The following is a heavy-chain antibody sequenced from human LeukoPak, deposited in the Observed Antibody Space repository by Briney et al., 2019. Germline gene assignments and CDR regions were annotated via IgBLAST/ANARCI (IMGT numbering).Heavy chain of an antibody. CDR2: INSDGSTT. D-gene: IGHD6-19*01. V-gene: IGHV3-74*01. J-gene: IGHJ4*02. Sequence: GGSLRLSCAASGFIFSSYRMHWVRQAPGKGLVWVSRINSDGSTTSYADSVKGRFTISRDNAKNTLYLQMNSLRAEDTAVYYCASQPSAVAGNYWGQGTLVTVSS. CDR1: GFIFSSYR. CDR3: ASQPSAVAGNY.